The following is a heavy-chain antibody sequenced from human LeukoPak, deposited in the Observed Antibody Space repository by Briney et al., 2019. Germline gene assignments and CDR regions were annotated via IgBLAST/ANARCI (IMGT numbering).Heavy chain of an antibody. CDR2: ISAYNGNT. V-gene: IGHV1-18*04. CDR1: GYTFTGYY. CDR3: AREDGWILDY. J-gene: IGHJ4*02. Sequence: ASVKVSCKASGYTFTGYYMHWVRQAPGQGLEWMGWISAYNGNTNYAQKLQGRVTMTTDTSTSTAYMELRSLRSDDTAVYYCAREDGWILDYWGQGTLVTVSS. D-gene: IGHD5-18*01.